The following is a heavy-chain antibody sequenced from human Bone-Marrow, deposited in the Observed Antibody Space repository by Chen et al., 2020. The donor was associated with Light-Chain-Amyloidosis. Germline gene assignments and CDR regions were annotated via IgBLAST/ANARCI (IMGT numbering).Heavy chain of an antibody. CDR3: TRADYYGSGIYYNLGYYFDY. Sequence: EVQLVESGGGLVQPGRSLRLSCTASGFAFGDYVMSWVRQAPGKGLEWVGFIRSNAYGGTIEYAASVKGRVTISRDDSKSIAYLQMNSLKTEDTAVYYCTRADYYGSGIYYNLGYYFDYWGQGTLVTVSS. D-gene: IGHD3-10*01. CDR1: GFAFGDYV. J-gene: IGHJ4*02. V-gene: IGHV3-49*04. CDR2: IRSNAYGGTI.